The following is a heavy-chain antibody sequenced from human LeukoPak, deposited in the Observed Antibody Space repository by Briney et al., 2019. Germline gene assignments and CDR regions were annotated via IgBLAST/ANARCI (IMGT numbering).Heavy chain of an antibody. J-gene: IGHJ5*02. D-gene: IGHD6-19*01. CDR2: IYYSGST. CDR3: ARVLIAVAQPGGWFDP. V-gene: IGHV4-59*12. CDR1: GGSISSYY. Sequence: SETLSLTCTVSGGSISSYYWSWLRQPPGKGLEWIGYIYYSGSTNYNPSLKSRVTISVDTSKNQFSLKLSSVTPEDTAVYYCARVLIAVAQPGGWFDPWGQGTLVTVSS.